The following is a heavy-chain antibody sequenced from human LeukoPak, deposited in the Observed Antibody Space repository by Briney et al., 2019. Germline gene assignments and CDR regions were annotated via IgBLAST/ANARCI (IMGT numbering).Heavy chain of an antibody. J-gene: IGHJ4*02. CDR3: AKDENYYDSSGYLDY. V-gene: IGHV3-7*01. CDR1: GFTFSNYW. D-gene: IGHD3-22*01. CDR2: IKPDESEK. Sequence: GGSLRLSCAGSGFTFSNYWMTWVRQAPGRGLEWVANIKPDESEKYYVDSLEGRFTISRDNAKNTLYLQMNSLRAEYTAVYYCAKDENYYDSSGYLDYWGQGTLVTVSS.